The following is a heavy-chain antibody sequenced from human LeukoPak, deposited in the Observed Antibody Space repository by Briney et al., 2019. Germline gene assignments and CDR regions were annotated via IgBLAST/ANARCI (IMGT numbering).Heavy chain of an antibody. CDR2: IYTSGST. CDR3: ARGIVVVAGIYYYYMDV. CDR1: GGSFSGYY. D-gene: IGHD2-15*01. V-gene: IGHV4-59*10. Sequence: SETLSLTCAVYGGSFSGYYWSWIRQPAGKGLEWIGRIYTSGSTNYNPSLKSRVTISVDKSKNQFSLKLRSVTAADTAVYYCARGIVVVAGIYYYYMDVWGKGTTVTVSS. J-gene: IGHJ6*03.